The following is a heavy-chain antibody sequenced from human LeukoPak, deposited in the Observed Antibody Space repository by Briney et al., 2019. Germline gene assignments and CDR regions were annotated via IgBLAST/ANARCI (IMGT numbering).Heavy chain of an antibody. CDR1: GFTFSDYY. V-gene: IGHV3-11*04. CDR3: ARVRCSGGSCYGVFDF. Sequence: GGSLRLSCAASGFTFSDYYMSWIRQAPGKGLEWVSYISSSGSTIYYADSVKGRFTISRDNAKNSLYLQMNSLRAEDTAVYYCARVRCSGGSCYGVFDFWGQGTLVTVSS. J-gene: IGHJ4*02. CDR2: ISSSGSTI. D-gene: IGHD2-15*01.